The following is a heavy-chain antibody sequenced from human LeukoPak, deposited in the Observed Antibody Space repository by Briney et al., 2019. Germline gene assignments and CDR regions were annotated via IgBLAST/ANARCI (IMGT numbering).Heavy chain of an antibody. D-gene: IGHD6-19*01. V-gene: IGHV3-9*01. CDR1: GFAFDDYA. CDR2: ITWNSDYK. Sequence: GGSLRLSCAASGFAFDDYAMHWVRQAPGKGLEWVSGITWNSDYKVYADSVKGRFTISRDNAKNSLYLQMNSLRDEDTALYYCAARHSYRSGWFYFDFWGQGTLVTVSS. CDR3: AARHSYRSGWFYFDF. J-gene: IGHJ4*02.